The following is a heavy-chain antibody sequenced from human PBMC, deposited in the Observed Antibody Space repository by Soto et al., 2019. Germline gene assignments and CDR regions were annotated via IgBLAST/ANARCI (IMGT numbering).Heavy chain of an antibody. Sequence: QVQLQESGPGLVKPSQTLSLTCTVSGGSIDSDGSYWSWIRQSPGEGLEWLGYIYYSVTTYYNPSLKIRVSISLDTSKNQFSLKLSSVTAADTGIYYCASGHCIGSSCSYLDLWGRVTLVTVSA. V-gene: IGHV4-31*03. D-gene: IGHD2-15*01. J-gene: IGHJ2*01. CDR1: GGSIDSDGSY. CDR3: ASGHCIGSSCSYLDL. CDR2: IYYSVTT.